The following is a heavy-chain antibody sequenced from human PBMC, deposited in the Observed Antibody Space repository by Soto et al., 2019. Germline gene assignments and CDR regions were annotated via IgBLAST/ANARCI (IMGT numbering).Heavy chain of an antibody. D-gene: IGHD1-26*01. CDR1: GFTFSSYA. J-gene: IGHJ3*02. Sequence: SLRLSCAASGFTFSSYAMSWVRQAPGKGLEWVSAISGSGGSTYYADSVKGRFTISRDNSKNTLYLQMNSLRAEDTAVYYCAKPTTGSGSYSSYAFDIWGQGTMVTVSS. CDR2: ISGSGGST. V-gene: IGHV3-23*01. CDR3: AKPTTGSGSYSSYAFDI.